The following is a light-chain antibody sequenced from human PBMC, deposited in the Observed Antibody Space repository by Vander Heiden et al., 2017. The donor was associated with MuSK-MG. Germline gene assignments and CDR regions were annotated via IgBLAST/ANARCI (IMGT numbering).Light chain of an antibody. CDR1: QSVSSSY. V-gene: IGKV3-20*01. CDR2: RAS. J-gene: IGKJ1*01. CDR3: QQDGSSPLT. Sequence: EIVLKQAPGTLSLSPGERATLSCRASQSVSSSYLAWYQQKPGQAPRLLIYRASSRATGIPDSFSDSWSLTDFALTISRLELKNFAVYYCQQDGSSPLTFGQGTKVEIK.